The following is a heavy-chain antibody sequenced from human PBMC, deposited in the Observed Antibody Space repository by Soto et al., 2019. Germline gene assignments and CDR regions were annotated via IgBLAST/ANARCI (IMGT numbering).Heavy chain of an antibody. D-gene: IGHD6-25*01. CDR3: VRQRNLRRNWFDP. CDR2: INPSGGST. Sequence: ASVKVSCQASGYTFTSYYMHWVRQPPGQGLEWMGIINPSGGSTSYAQKFQGRVTMTRDTSTSTVYMELSSLRSEDTAVYYCVRQRNLRRNWFDPWGQGTLVTVSS. V-gene: IGHV1-46*01. J-gene: IGHJ5*02. CDR1: GYTFTSYY.